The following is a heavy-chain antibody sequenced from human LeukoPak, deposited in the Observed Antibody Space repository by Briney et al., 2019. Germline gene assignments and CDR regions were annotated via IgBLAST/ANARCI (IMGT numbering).Heavy chain of an antibody. D-gene: IGHD3-10*01. CDR1: GDSVSINSAG. V-gene: IGHV6-1*01. CDR2: TYDRSQWSN. CDR3: ARGGLVRGTINSLIGFDS. J-gene: IGHJ3*02. Sequence: SQTLSLTCAISGDSVSINSAGWNWISQSPSRGLGWLVRTYDRSQWSNHDAGSVKSRITINPDTAKNQFSLQLNSGTPEDTALYYCARGGLVRGTINSLIGFDSWGQGIMVTVSS.